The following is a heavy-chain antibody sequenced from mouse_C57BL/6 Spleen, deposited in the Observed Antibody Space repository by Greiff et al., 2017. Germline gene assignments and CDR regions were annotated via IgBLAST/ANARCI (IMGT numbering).Heavy chain of an antibody. D-gene: IGHD2-3*01. CDR1: GYAFSSSW. J-gene: IGHJ2*01. Sequence: VKVVESGPELVKPGASVKISCKASGYAFSSSWMNWVKQRPGKGLEWIGRIYPGDGDTNYNGKFKGKATLTADKSSSTAYMQLSSLTSEDSAVYFCASYDGYPYFDYWGQGTTLTVSS. CDR2: IYPGDGDT. V-gene: IGHV1-82*01. CDR3: ASYDGYPYFDY.